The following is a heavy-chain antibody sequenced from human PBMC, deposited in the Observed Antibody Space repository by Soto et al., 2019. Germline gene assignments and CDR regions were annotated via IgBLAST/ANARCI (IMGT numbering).Heavy chain of an antibody. J-gene: IGHJ6*02. Sequence: QVRLVESGGGVVQPGRSLRLSCVASGFTFSDYGMHWVRHSPGKGLEWVAVISYHGNEYYSDSVKGRFTISRDNSETTLHLQMNSLRAEATAVYYAAKLAVVVPATPHDYMDVWGQGTAVTVSS. CDR3: AKLAVVVPATPHDYMDV. CDR1: GFTFSDYG. V-gene: IGHV3-30*18. D-gene: IGHD2-2*01. CDR2: ISYHGNE.